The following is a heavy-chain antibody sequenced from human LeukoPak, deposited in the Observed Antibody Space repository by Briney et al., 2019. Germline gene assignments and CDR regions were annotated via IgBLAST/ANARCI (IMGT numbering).Heavy chain of an antibody. CDR3: ASGLRDGYTSISY. D-gene: IGHD5-24*01. Sequence: SETLSLTCAVYGGSFSGYYWSWFRQPPGKGLEWIGEINHSGSTNYNPSLKSRVTISVDTSKNQFSLKLSSVTAADTAVYYCASGLRDGYTSISYWGQGTLVTVSS. V-gene: IGHV4-34*01. CDR2: INHSGST. J-gene: IGHJ4*02. CDR1: GGSFSGYY.